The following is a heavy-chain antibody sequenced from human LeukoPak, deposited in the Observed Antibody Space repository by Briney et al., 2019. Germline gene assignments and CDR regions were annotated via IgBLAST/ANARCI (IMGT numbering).Heavy chain of an antibody. CDR1: GGSISSSSYY. D-gene: IGHD3-22*01. J-gene: IGHJ4*02. CDR2: IYYSGST. V-gene: IGHV4-39*01. Sequence: NTSGTLSLTCTVSGGSISSSSYYWGWIRQPPGKGLEWIGSIYYSGSTYYNPSLKSRVTISVDTSKNQFSLKLSSVTAADTAVYYCARPNYYDSSGLWFFDYWGQGTLVTVSS. CDR3: ARPNYYDSSGLWFFDY.